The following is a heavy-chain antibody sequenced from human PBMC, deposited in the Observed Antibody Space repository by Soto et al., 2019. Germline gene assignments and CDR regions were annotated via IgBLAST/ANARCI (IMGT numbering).Heavy chain of an antibody. CDR3: ARSTYYYGSGSYSNNYYCAY. CDR1: GFPFSSYA. CDR2: ISSDGSNK. J-gene: IGHJ4*02. D-gene: IGHD3-10*01. Sequence: QVHLVESGGDVVQPGRSLRLSCAASGFPFSSYAMHWVRQAPGKGLEWVAVISSDGSNKYSAYSMKGRFTISRDNSKNMMYRQVNSLRAEDTAVYYCARSTYYYGSGSYSNNYYCAYWGQGTLVTVSS. V-gene: IGHV3-30-3*01.